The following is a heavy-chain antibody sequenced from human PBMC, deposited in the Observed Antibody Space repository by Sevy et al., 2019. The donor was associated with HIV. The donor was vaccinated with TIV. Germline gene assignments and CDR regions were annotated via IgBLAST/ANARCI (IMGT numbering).Heavy chain of an antibody. V-gene: IGHV3-23*01. J-gene: IGHJ4*02. CDR2: ISGSGGST. CDR1: GFTFSSYA. D-gene: IGHD3-22*01. Sequence: GESLKISCAASGFTFSSYAMSWVRQAPGKGLEWVSAISGSGGSTYYADSVKGRFTISRDNSKNTLYLQMNSLRAEDTAVYYCAKDSQGYYYDSSGYYYEYYFDYWGQGTLVTVSS. CDR3: AKDSQGYYYDSSGYYYEYYFDY.